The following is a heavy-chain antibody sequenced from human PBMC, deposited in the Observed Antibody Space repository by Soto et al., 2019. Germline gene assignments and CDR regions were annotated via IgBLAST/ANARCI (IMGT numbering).Heavy chain of an antibody. V-gene: IGHV4-39*01. J-gene: IGHJ5*02. D-gene: IGHD3-22*01. Sequence: SETLSLTCTVSGGSISSSSYYWGWIRQPPGKGLEWIGSIYYSGSTYYNPSLKSRVTISVDTSKNQFSLKLSSVTAADTAVYYCARHVYRYYDSSGYYVWFDPWGQGTLVTVSS. CDR2: IYYSGST. CDR1: GGSISSSSYY. CDR3: ARHVYRYYDSSGYYVWFDP.